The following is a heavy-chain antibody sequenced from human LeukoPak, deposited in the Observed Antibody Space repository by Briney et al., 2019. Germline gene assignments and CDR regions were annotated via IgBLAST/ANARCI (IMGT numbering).Heavy chain of an antibody. CDR2: IYPGDSDT. J-gene: IGHJ4*02. V-gene: IGHV5-51*01. Sequence: GESLKISFKGSGYTFTSHWSGCVRQMPGKGLEWMGIIYPGDSDTRYSPSFQGQVTISADKSISAAYLQWSSLKASDTAMYYFARRGDYYDNWGQGTLVTVSS. CDR3: ARRGDYYDN. D-gene: IGHD3-16*01. CDR1: GYTFTSHW.